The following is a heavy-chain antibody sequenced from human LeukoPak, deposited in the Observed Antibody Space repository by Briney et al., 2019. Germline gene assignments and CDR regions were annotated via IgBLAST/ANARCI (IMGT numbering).Heavy chain of an antibody. J-gene: IGHJ4*02. Sequence: ASVKVSCKASGYTFTSYGISWVRQAPGQGLEWMGWISAYNGNTNYAQKLQGRVTMTTDTSTSTAYMELRSLRSDDTAVYYCARVGWDIVVVPAATPWLHDAEYDYWGQGTLVTVYS. CDR3: ARVGWDIVVVPAATPWLHDAEYDY. CDR2: ISAYNGNT. D-gene: IGHD2-2*01. CDR1: GYTFTSYG. V-gene: IGHV1-18*01.